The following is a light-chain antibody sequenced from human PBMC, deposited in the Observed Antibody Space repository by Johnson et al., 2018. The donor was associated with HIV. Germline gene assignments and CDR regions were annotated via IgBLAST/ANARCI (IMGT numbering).Light chain of an antibody. CDR2: DNN. CDR1: SSNIGNNY. V-gene: IGLV1-51*01. Sequence: QSVLTQPPSVSAAPGQKVTISCSGSSSNIGNNYVSWYQQFPGTAPKLLIYDNNKRPSGIPDRFSGSKSGTSATLGITGLPTGDEADYYCGIWDSSLRSGFFGTGTKVTVL. J-gene: IGLJ1*01. CDR3: GIWDSSLRSGF.